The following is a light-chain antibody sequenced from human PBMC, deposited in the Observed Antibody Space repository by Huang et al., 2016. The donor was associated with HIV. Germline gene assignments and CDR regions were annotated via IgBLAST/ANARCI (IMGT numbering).Light chain of an antibody. CDR1: QTVSSN. CDR3: QHYRVWPPVYT. Sequence: EIVMTQSPATLSVSPGERATLSCRASQTVSSNLAWYQQKPGQAPRLLSYAAATRATDIPARFSGSGSWTEFTLTISSLQSEDFAVYYCQHYRVWPPVYTFGQGTKLEIK. V-gene: IGKV3-15*01. J-gene: IGKJ2*01. CDR2: AAA.